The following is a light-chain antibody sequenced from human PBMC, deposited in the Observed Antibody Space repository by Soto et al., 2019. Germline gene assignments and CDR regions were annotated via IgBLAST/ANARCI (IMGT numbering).Light chain of an antibody. V-gene: IGLV1-44*01. CDR2: SNT. Sequence: QSALDKLPSASGTPGHRVTISCSGSSSNIGSNTVNWYQQLPGTAPKLLIYSNTQRPSGVPDRFSASKPGTSPSLAISGLQSEDEADDYGAAWDDSLNVYVFGTGTKVTVL. J-gene: IGLJ1*01. CDR3: AAWDDSLNVYV. CDR1: SSNIGSNT.